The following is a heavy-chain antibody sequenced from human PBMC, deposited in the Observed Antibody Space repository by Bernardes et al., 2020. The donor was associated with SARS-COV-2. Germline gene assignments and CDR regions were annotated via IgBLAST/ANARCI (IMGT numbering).Heavy chain of an antibody. CDR3: ARHGPQKDFWYMTEYFDY. D-gene: IGHD3-3*01. CDR1: GGSISSYY. V-gene: IGHV4-59*08. Sequence: SETLSLTCTVSGGSISSYYWSWIRQPPGKGLEWIGYIYYSGSTNYNPSLKSRVTISVDTSKNQFSLKLSSVTAADTAVYYCARHGPQKDFWYMTEYFDYWGQGTLVTVSS. J-gene: IGHJ4*02. CDR2: IYYSGST.